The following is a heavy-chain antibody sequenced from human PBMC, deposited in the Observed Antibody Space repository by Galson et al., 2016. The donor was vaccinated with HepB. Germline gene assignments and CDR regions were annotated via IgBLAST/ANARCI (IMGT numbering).Heavy chain of an antibody. J-gene: IGHJ4*02. CDR1: GFTFSSYD. D-gene: IGHD2-15*01. CDR3: AKLRRKSWAVVIAADDY. Sequence: SLRLSCAASGFTFSSYDMYWVRQAPGKGLEWVAVISYDGINKYYADSVKGRFTISRDNSKNTLYLQMNSLRAEDTAVYYCAKLRRKSWAVVIAADDYWGQGTLVTVSS. V-gene: IGHV3-30*18. CDR2: ISYDGINK.